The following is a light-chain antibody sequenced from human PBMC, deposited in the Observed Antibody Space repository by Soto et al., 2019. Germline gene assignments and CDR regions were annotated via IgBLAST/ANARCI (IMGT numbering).Light chain of an antibody. CDR1: QSIRRH. CDR3: QQSYSTPVT. J-gene: IGKJ5*01. CDR2: GAS. V-gene: IGKV1-39*01. Sequence: DIHMSQSPSSLSPSVGARVTLTCRASQSIRRHSNWYQQKPARAPRLLIYGASHLQSGVPSSFSGSGSGTDFTLTISSLLPEDFATYYCQQSYSTPVTFGQGTRLEIK.